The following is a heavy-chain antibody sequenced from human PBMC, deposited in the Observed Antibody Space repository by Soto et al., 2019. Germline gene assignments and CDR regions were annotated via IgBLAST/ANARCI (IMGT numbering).Heavy chain of an antibody. J-gene: IGHJ4*02. CDR2: MNIDGSST. CDR3: ARMGCSGGSQIDS. CDR1: GFTLSSDS. Sequence: VPLVESGGGLVQPGGSLRLSCAVSGFTLSSDSMHCVRQVPGNGLVWVSRMNIDGSSTSYADSVKGRFTISIENAKKTLYLQMNGLRAADTGLYYCARMGCSGGSQIDSGGQGTLVT. V-gene: IGHV3-74*01. D-gene: IGHD2-15*01.